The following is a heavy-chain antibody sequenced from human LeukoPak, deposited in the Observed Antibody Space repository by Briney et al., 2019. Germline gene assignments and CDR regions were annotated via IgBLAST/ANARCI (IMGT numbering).Heavy chain of an antibody. CDR3: ARDPEFTYRSGYDWGDAFDI. Sequence: SVKVSCKASGGTFSSYTISWVRQAPGQGLEWMGRIIPIPGIANYAQKFQGRVTITADKSTSTAYMELSSLRSEDTAVYYCARDPEFTYRSGYDWGDAFDIWGQGTMVTVSS. CDR2: IIPIPGIA. V-gene: IGHV1-69*04. CDR1: GGTFSSYT. D-gene: IGHD5-12*01. J-gene: IGHJ3*02.